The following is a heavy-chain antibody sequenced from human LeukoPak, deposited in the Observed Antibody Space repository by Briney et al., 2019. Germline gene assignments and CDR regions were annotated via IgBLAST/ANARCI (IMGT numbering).Heavy chain of an antibody. Sequence: GGSLRLSCAASGFTFSSYAMSWVRQAPGKGLEWVSAISGSGGSTYYADSVKGRFTISRDNSKNTLYLQMNSLRAEDTAVYYCARIVGATLVFDYWGQGTLVTVSS. CDR3: ARIVGATLVFDY. J-gene: IGHJ4*02. V-gene: IGHV3-23*01. D-gene: IGHD1-26*01. CDR1: GFTFSSYA. CDR2: ISGSGGST.